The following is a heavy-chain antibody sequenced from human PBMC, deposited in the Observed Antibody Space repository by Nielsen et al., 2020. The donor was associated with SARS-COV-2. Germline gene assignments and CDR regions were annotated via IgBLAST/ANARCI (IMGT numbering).Heavy chain of an antibody. CDR2: IRSKANSYAT. CDR3: IAVVAADSDGY. V-gene: IGHV3-73*01. D-gene: IGHD2-15*01. CDR1: GFTFSGSA. Sequence: GESLKISCAASGFTFSGSAMHWVRQASGKGLEWVGRIRSKANSYATAYAASVKGRFTTSRDDSKNTAYLQMNSLKTEDTAVYYCIAVVAADSDGYWGQGTLVTVSS. J-gene: IGHJ4*02.